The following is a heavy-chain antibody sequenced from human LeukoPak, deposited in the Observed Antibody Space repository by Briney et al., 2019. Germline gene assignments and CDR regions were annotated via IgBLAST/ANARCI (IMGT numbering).Heavy chain of an antibody. D-gene: IGHD6-6*01. Sequence: PSETLSLTCTVSNGSISSDYWTWIRQPPGKGLEWIGHIYYSGTSFYNPSLTSRVTISVDASKNQFSLKLTSVNDADTAVYYCARIERSSYSLGFDYWGQGTLVTVSS. J-gene: IGHJ4*02. CDR1: NGSISSDY. CDR2: IYYSGTS. V-gene: IGHV4-59*06. CDR3: ARIERSSYSLGFDY.